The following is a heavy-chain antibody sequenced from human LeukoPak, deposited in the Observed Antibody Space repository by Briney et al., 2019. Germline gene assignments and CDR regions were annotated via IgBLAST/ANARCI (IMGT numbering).Heavy chain of an antibody. V-gene: IGHV3-53*05. Sequence: PGGSLRLSCAASGFTVSSNYMSWVRQAPGKGLEWVSVIYSGGSTYYADSVKGRFTISRDNSKNTLYLQMNSLRSEDTAVYYCATVTMVRGVIITSIAYDAFDIWGQGTMVTVSS. CDR2: IYSGGST. CDR1: GFTVSSNY. J-gene: IGHJ3*02. CDR3: ATVTMVRGVIITSIAYDAFDI. D-gene: IGHD3-10*01.